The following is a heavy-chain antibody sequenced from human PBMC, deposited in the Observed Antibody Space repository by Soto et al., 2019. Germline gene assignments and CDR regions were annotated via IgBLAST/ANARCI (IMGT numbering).Heavy chain of an antibody. Sequence: SVKVSCKASGGTFSSYAISWVRQAPGQGLEWMGGIIPIFGTANYAQKFQGRVTITADESTSTAYMELSSLRSEDTAVYYCARDIYSNYGNYYYGMDVWGQGTTVTVSS. CDR2: IIPIFGTA. J-gene: IGHJ6*02. D-gene: IGHD4-4*01. V-gene: IGHV1-69*13. CDR3: ARDIYSNYGNYYYGMDV. CDR1: GGTFSSYA.